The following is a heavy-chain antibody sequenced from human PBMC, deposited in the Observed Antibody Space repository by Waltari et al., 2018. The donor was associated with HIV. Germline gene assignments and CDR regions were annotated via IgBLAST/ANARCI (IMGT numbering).Heavy chain of an antibody. V-gene: IGHV4-59*01. CDR1: GGSISSNY. J-gene: IGHJ4*02. CDR2: IHNDGTT. Sequence: QVQLQESGPGLVKPSETLSLTCTVSGGSISSNYWSWIRQPPGKGLEWIAYIHNDGTTKYNPSLSSRLTISIDTSKDQFSLKVFSVTAADTAVYYCARTADHGSHDFWGQGTLVTVSS. D-gene: IGHD5-12*01. CDR3: ARTADHGSHDF.